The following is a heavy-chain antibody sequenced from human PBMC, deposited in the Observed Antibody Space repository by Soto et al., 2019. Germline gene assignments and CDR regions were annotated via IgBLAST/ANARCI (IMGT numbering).Heavy chain of an antibody. D-gene: IGHD3-10*01. CDR3: AHEFYYYGSGSYWDAFDI. J-gene: IGHJ3*02. V-gene: IGHV2-5*01. CDR1: GFSLSTSGVG. Sequence: SGPTLVNPTPTLTLTCTFSGFSLSTSGVGVGWIRQPPGKALEWLALIYWNDDKRYSPSLKSRLTITKDTSKNQVVLTMTNMDPVDTATYYCAHEFYYYGSGSYWDAFDIWGQGTMVTVS. CDR2: IYWNDDK.